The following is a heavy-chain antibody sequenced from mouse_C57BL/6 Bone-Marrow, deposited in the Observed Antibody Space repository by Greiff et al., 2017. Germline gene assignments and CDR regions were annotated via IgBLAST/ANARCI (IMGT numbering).Heavy chain of an antibody. J-gene: IGHJ4*01. CDR2: ISSGGSYT. CDR1: GFTFSSYG. CDR3: ARDHYYGSSRYAMDY. Sequence: EVKLVESGGDLVKPGGSLKLSCAASGFTFSSYGMSWVRQTPDKRLEWVATISSGGSYTYYPDSVKGRFTISRDNAKNTLYLQMSSLKSEYTAMYYCARDHYYGSSRYAMDYWGQGTSVTVSS. V-gene: IGHV5-6*01. D-gene: IGHD1-1*01.